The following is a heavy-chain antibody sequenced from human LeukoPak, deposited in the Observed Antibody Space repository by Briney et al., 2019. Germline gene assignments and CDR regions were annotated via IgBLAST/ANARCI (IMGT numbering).Heavy chain of an antibody. D-gene: IGHD6-13*01. CDR2: ISSNGGST. V-gene: IGHV3-64*01. CDR3: ARQGIAAAGKPLDY. Sequence: PGGSLRLSCAASGFTFSSYAMHWVRQAPGKGLEYVSAISSNGGSTYYANSVKGRFTISRDNSKNTLHLQMGSLRAEDMAVYYCARQGIAAAGKPLDYWGQGTLVTVSS. J-gene: IGHJ4*02. CDR1: GFTFSSYA.